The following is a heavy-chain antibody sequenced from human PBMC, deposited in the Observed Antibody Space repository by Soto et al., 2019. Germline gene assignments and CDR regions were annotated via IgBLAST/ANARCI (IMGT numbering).Heavy chain of an antibody. CDR3: AGTFYCSSTSCTGGEYYYGMDV. CDR1: GYTFTGYY. V-gene: IGHV1-2*04. CDR2: INPNSGGT. J-gene: IGHJ6*02. D-gene: IGHD2-2*01. Sequence: ASVKVSCKASGYTFTGYYMHWVRQAPGQGLEWMGWINPNSGGTNYAQKFQGWVTMTRDTSISTAYMELSRLRSDDTAVYYCAGTFYCSSTSCTGGEYYYGMDVWGQGTTVPVSS.